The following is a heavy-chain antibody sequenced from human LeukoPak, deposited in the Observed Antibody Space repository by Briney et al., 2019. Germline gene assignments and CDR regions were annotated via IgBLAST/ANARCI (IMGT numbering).Heavy chain of an antibody. Sequence: GGSLRLSCAASGFTFSSYAMSWVRQAPGKGLEWVSAISGSGGSTYYADSVKGRFTVSRDNSKNTLYLQMNSLRAEDTAVYYCAKDLRGTTRYYFDYWGQGTLVTVSS. D-gene: IGHD3-16*01. V-gene: IGHV3-23*01. CDR3: AKDLRGTTRYYFDY. CDR2: ISGSGGST. CDR1: GFTFSSYA. J-gene: IGHJ4*02.